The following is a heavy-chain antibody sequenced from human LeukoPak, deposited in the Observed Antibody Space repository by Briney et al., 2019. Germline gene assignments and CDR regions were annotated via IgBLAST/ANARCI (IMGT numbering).Heavy chain of an antibody. CDR3: ARATGLRWYSRGYMEA. V-gene: IGHV4-39*07. CDR2: IYSSGST. CDR1: GGSISGSSYY. J-gene: IGHJ6*03. D-gene: IGHD4-23*01. Sequence: SSETLSLTCAVSGGSISGSSYYWGWIRQPPGKKLEWIGSIYSSGSTNYNPSLKSRVTISVDTSKNQFSLKLSSVTAADTAVYYCARATGLRWYSRGYMEAGGKGTTATVS.